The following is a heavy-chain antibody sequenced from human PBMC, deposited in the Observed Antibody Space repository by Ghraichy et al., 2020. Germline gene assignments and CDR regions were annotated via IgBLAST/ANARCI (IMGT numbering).Heavy chain of an antibody. CDR3: ARLFRSTDYVDH. CDR1: GGSVSSSAYY. CDR2: VYYSGSA. Sequence: GSLRLSCTVSGGSVSSSAYYWGWIRQPPGKGLEWIGSVYYSGSAFYNPSLKSRVTISVDTSKNHFSLTMTSVTAADTAIYFCARLFRSTDYVDHWGQGTLVTVSS. J-gene: IGHJ4*02. V-gene: IGHV4-39*02.